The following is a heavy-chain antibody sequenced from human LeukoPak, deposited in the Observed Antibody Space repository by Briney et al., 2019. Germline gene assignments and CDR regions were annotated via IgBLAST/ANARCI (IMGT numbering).Heavy chain of an antibody. CDR3: ARGDILTGHQPPDY. CDR2: IYTSGST. J-gene: IGHJ4*02. V-gene: IGHV4-4*07. Sequence: PSETLSLTCTVSGGSISSYSWSWIRQPAGKGLEWIGRIYTSGSTNYNPSLKSRATMSVDTSKNQFSLKLSSVTAADTAVYYCARGDILTGHQPPDYWGQGTLVTVSS. CDR1: GGSISSYS. D-gene: IGHD3-9*01.